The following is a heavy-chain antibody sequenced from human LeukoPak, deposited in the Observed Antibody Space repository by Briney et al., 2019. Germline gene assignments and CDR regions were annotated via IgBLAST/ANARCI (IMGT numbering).Heavy chain of an antibody. CDR3: ARERDGYKIFDY. Sequence: SETLALTCTVSGSSISSGGYYWSWIRQHPGKGLEWIGYIYYSGSTYYNPSLKSRVTISVDTSKNQFSLKLSSVTAADTAVYYCARERDGYKIFDYWGQGTLVTVSS. CDR1: GSSISSGGYY. CDR2: IYYSGST. V-gene: IGHV4-31*03. D-gene: IGHD5-24*01. J-gene: IGHJ4*02.